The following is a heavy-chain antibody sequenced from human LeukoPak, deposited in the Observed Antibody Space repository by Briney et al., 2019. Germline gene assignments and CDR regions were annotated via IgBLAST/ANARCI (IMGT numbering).Heavy chain of an antibody. Sequence: PGGSLRLSCAASGFTFSSYAMSWVRQAPGKGLEWVSAISGSGGSTYYADSVKGRFTISRENSKNTLYLQMNSLRAEDTAVYYCAKEVAPTTVTTAIDYWGQGTLVTVSS. V-gene: IGHV3-23*01. CDR1: GFTFSSYA. CDR2: ISGSGGST. J-gene: IGHJ4*02. CDR3: AKEVAPTTVTTAIDY. D-gene: IGHD4-17*01.